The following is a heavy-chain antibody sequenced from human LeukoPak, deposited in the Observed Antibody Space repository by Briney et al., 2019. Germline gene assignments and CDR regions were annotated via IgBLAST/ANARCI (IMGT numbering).Heavy chain of an antibody. CDR3: ARDNVSGSYYFYYYGMDV. V-gene: IGHV3-7*01. J-gene: IGHJ6*02. D-gene: IGHD1-26*01. CDR2: IKQDGSEK. CDR1: GFTFSSYW. Sequence: GGSLRLSCAASGFTFSSYWMSWVRQAPGKGLEWVANIKQDGSEKYYVDSVKGRFTISRDNAKNSLYLQMNSLRAEDTAAYYCARDNVSGSYYFYYYGMDVWGQGTTVTVSS.